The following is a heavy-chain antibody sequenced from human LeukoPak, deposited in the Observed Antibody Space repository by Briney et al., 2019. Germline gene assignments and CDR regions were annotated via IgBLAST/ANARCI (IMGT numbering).Heavy chain of an antibody. CDR2: IYYSGST. Sequence: SETLSLTCTVSGGSISSGGYYWSWIRQHPGKGLEWIGYIYYSGSTYYNPSLKSRVTISVDTSKNQFSLKLSSVTAADTAVYYCARSGYNSGWSFDYWGQGTLVTVSS. CDR1: GGSISSGGYY. CDR3: ARSGYNSGWSFDY. V-gene: IGHV4-31*03. J-gene: IGHJ4*02. D-gene: IGHD6-19*01.